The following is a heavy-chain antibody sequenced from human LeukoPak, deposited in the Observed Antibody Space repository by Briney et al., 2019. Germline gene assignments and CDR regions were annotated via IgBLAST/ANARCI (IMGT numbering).Heavy chain of an antibody. Sequence: ASVKVSCKASGYTFTGYYMHWVRQAPGQGLEWMGWINPNSGGTNYAQKFQGSVTMTRDTSISTAYMELSRLRYDDTAVYYCARDLPVAGVYWGQGTLVTVSS. CDR1: GYTFTGYY. CDR2: INPNSGGT. D-gene: IGHD6-19*01. V-gene: IGHV1-2*02. J-gene: IGHJ4*02. CDR3: ARDLPVAGVY.